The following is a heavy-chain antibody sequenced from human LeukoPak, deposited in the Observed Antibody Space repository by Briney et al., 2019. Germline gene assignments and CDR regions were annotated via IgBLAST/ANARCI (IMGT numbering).Heavy chain of an antibody. J-gene: IGHJ4*02. CDR2: IWFDGSNK. CDR1: GFTFSSYG. D-gene: IGHD3-3*01. Sequence: PGGSLRLSCAASGFTFSSYGMHWVRQAPGKGLEWVAVIWFDGSNKYYADSVKGRFAISRDDSKNTLYLQMNSLRAEDTAVYYCARDLGVVMYYFDYWGQGTLVTVSS. CDR3: ARDLGVVMYYFDY. V-gene: IGHV3-33*01.